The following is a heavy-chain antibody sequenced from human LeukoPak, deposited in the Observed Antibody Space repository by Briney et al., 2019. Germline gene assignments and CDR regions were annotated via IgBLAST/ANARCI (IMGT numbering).Heavy chain of an antibody. Sequence: ASVKVSCKAFGYTFTSNYMHWVRQAPGQGPEWMGVISPSGGSTTYAQKFQGRVTLARDMSTSTDYLEPSSLRSEDTAVYYCARDNSVRDEAWWFNPWGQGTLVTVSS. CDR3: ARDNSVRDEAWWFNP. J-gene: IGHJ5*02. CDR1: GYTFTSNY. CDR2: ISPSGGST. V-gene: IGHV1-46*01. D-gene: IGHD5-24*01.